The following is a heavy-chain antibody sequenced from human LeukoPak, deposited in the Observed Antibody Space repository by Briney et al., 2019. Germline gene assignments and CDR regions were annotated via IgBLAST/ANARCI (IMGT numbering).Heavy chain of an antibody. D-gene: IGHD2-15*01. J-gene: IGHJ4*02. CDR3: ARESRSAFDY. CDR2: IKQSGSEK. CDR1: GFTLTNYW. V-gene: IGHV3-7*01. Sequence: PGGSLRLSCAASGFTLTNYWMSWVRQAPGKGLEWVANIKQSGSEKNYVDSVKGRFTISRDNAKNSVYLQMNSLRADDTALYYCARESRSAFDYWGQGIMVTVSP.